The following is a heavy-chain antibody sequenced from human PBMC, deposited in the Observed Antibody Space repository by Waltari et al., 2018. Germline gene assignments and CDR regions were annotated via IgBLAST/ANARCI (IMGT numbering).Heavy chain of an antibody. D-gene: IGHD6-6*01. CDR3: AREPSSERGFDY. CDR1: GGSISSSSYY. J-gene: IGHJ4*02. CDR2: IYYSGNT. V-gene: IGHV4-39*07. Sequence: QLQLQESGPGLVKPSETLSLTCTVSGGSISSSSYYWGWIRQPPGKGLECLATIYYSGNTVDNPSIKGRDTLSIDTSKNQFSLKLSSVTAADTAVYYWAREPSSERGFDYWGQGTLVSVSS.